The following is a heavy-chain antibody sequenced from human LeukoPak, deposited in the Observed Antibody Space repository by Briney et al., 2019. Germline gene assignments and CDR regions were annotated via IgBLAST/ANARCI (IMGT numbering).Heavy chain of an antibody. D-gene: IGHD3-16*01. J-gene: IGHJ4*02. CDR3: ARDQARAGELDY. CDR2: IILTFGTA. Sequence: SVKVSCKASGGTFSSYAISWVRQAPGQGLEWMGGIILTFGTANYAQKFQGRVTITADESTSTAYMELSSLRSDDTAVYYCARDQARAGELDYWGQGTLVTVSS. V-gene: IGHV1-69*13. CDR1: GGTFSSYA.